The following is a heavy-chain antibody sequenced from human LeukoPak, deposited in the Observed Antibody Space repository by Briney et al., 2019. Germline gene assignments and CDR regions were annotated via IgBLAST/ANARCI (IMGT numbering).Heavy chain of an antibody. CDR2: IKADGGEK. CDR3: ARGEYGSGSYHIDY. D-gene: IGHD3-10*01. Sequence: GGSLRLSCAASGLTFSTYWMNWFRQTPGRGLEWVAKIKADGGEKDHVASVKGRFTISRDNSKNTLYLQMSSLRAEDTAVYYCARGEYGSGSYHIDYWGQGTLVTVSS. J-gene: IGHJ4*02. V-gene: IGHV3-7*01. CDR1: GLTFSTYW.